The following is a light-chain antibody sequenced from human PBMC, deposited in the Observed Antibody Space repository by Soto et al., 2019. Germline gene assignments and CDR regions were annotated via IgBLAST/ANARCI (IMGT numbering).Light chain of an antibody. J-gene: IGKJ5*01. CDR2: GAS. V-gene: IGKV3-15*01. CDR3: QQYNNWPPIT. Sequence: EIVLTQSPPTLSVSPGERPTLSCRASQSVSSNLASYQQETGQAPRLLIYGASTRATGIAARFSGSGSGTEFTLTISSLQSEDFAVYYCQQYNNWPPITFGQGTRLEIK. CDR1: QSVSSN.